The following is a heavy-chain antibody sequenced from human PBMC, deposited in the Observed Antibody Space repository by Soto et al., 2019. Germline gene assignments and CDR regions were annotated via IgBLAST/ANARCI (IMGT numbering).Heavy chain of an antibody. CDR2: INHSGST. V-gene: IGHV4-34*01. CDR1: GGSFSGYY. CDR3: ARALGPINWFDT. Sequence: TSETLSLTCAVYGGSFSGYYWSWIRQPPGKGLEWIGEINHSGSTNYNPSLKSRVTISVDTSKNQFSLKLSSVTAADTAVYYCARALGPINWFDTWGQGTLVTVSS. J-gene: IGHJ5*02.